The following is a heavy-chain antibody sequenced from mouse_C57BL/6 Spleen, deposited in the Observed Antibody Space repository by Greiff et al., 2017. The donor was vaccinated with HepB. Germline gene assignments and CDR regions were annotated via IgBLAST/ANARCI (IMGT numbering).Heavy chain of an antibody. J-gene: IGHJ4*01. V-gene: IGHV1-22*01. CDR2: INPNNGGT. CDR3: ARELVTTRAMDY. D-gene: IGHD2-2*01. CDR1: GYTFTDYN. Sequence: EVQLQQSGPELVKPGASVKMSCKASGYTFTDYNMHWVKQSHGKSLEWIGYINPNNGGTSYNQKFKGKATLTVNKSSSTAYMEIRSLTSEDSAVYYCARELVTTRAMDYWGQGTSVTVSS.